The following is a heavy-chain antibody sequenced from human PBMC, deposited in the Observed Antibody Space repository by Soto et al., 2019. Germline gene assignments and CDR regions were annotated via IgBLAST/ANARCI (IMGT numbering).Heavy chain of an antibody. V-gene: IGHV1-2*02. Sequence: ASVKVSCKASGYTFTGYYMHWVRPAHGQGLEWMGWINPNSGGTNYAQKFQGRVTMNSDTTIRTEYKELSXLKAHATAVYYRTREAVHRVGGICFALQNWTQGALVTASS. CDR1: GYTFTGYY. CDR3: TREAVHRVGGICFALQN. J-gene: IGHJ1*01. D-gene: IGHD2-8*02. CDR2: INPNSGGT.